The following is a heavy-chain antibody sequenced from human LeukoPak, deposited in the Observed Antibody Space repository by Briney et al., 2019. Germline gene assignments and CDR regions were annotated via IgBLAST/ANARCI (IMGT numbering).Heavy chain of an antibody. CDR3: GRKSASRKTSEFDY. D-gene: IGHD2-2*01. V-gene: IGHV1-2*02. J-gene: IGHJ4*02. CDR2: IEPDSGST. Sequence: ASVKLSCKASGYTFTDDYMYCVRQAPGQGLEWMGWIEPDSGSTNYEQKFQGRVTMTRDTSISTAYMELSRLTFDDTAVYYCGRKSASRKTSEFDYWGQGTLVTVSS. CDR1: GYTFTDDY.